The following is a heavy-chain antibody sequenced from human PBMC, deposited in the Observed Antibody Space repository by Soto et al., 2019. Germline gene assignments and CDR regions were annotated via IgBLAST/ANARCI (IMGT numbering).Heavy chain of an antibody. Sequence: ASVKVSCKASGGTFSSYAISWVRQAPGQGLEWMGGIIPIFGTANYAQKFQGRVTITADESTSTAYMELSSLRSEDTAVYYCARKEEGYCSSTSCYVDLDYWGQGTLVTVSS. CDR2: IIPIFGTA. CDR1: GGTFSSYA. CDR3: ARKEEGYCSSTSCYVDLDY. V-gene: IGHV1-69*13. D-gene: IGHD2-2*01. J-gene: IGHJ4*02.